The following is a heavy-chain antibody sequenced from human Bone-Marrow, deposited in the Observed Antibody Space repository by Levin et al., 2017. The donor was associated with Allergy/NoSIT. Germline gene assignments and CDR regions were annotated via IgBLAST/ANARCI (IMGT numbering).Heavy chain of an antibody. Sequence: GGSLRLSCEGFGYNFATYWIGWVRQMPGKGPEDMGIIFPGDSDTRYNPSFQGHVTISADKSISTAYLQWSSLKASDTAIYYCARISEGGTAGRGDLFDYWGQGTLVTVSS. CDR3: ARISEGGTAGRGDLFDY. J-gene: IGHJ4*02. V-gene: IGHV5-51*01. CDR2: IFPGDSDT. CDR1: GYNFATYW. D-gene: IGHD1-26*01.